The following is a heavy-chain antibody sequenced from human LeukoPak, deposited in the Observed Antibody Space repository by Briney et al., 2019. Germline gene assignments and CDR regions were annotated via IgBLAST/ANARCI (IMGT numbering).Heavy chain of an antibody. CDR1: GYTFTSYG. V-gene: IGHV1-18*01. CDR2: ISAYNGNT. D-gene: IGHD3-3*01. Sequence: ASVKVSCKASGYTFTSYGISWVRQAPGQGLEWMEWISAYNGNTNYAQKLQGRVTMTTDTSTSTAYMELRSLRSDDTAVCYCARDGDYDFWSGFSFYYYGMDVWGQGTTVTVS. CDR3: ARDGDYDFWSGFSFYYYGMDV. J-gene: IGHJ6*02.